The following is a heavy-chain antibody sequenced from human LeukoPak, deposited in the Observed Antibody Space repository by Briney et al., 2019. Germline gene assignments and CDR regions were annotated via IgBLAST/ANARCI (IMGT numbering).Heavy chain of an antibody. Sequence: SSETLSLTCTVSGGSISSSSYYWGWIRQPPGKGLEWIGSIYYSGSTYYNPSLKSRVTISVDTSKNQFSLKLSSVTAADTAVYYCARVTGDSTRNDAFDIWGQGTMVTVSS. D-gene: IGHD1-1*01. CDR1: GGSISSSSYY. CDR3: ARVTGDSTRNDAFDI. CDR2: IYYSGST. V-gene: IGHV4-39*07. J-gene: IGHJ3*02.